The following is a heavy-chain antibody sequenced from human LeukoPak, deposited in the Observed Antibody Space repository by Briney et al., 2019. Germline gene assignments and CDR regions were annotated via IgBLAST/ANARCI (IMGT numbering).Heavy chain of an antibody. Sequence: GGSLRLSCAASGFTFSSYGMSWVRQAPGKGLEWVSSISSSSSYIYYADSVKGRFTISRDNAKNSLYLQMNSLRAEDTAVYYCARDRVQYYYDSSGYYYCAFDIWGQGTMVTVSS. CDR2: ISSSSSYI. J-gene: IGHJ3*02. CDR3: ARDRVQYYYDSSGYYYCAFDI. D-gene: IGHD3-22*01. CDR1: GFTFSSYG. V-gene: IGHV3-21*01.